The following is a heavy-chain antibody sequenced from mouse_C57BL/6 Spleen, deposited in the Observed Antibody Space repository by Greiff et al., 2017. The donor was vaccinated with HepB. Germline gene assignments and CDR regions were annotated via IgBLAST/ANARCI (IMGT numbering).Heavy chain of an antibody. CDR3: ARTYYSNYELAY. D-gene: IGHD2-5*01. Sequence: VKLQESGPELVKPGASVKISCKASGYAFSSSWMNWVKQRPGKGLEWIGRIYPGDGDTNYNGKFKGKATLTADKSSSTAYMQLSSLTSEDSAVYFCARTYYSNYELAYWGQGTLVTVSA. CDR2: IYPGDGDT. J-gene: IGHJ3*01. V-gene: IGHV1-82*01. CDR1: GYAFSSSW.